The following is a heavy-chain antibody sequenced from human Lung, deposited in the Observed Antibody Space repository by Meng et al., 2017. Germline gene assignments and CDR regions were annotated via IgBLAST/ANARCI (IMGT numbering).Heavy chain of an antibody. CDR2: INPKSGDT. Sequence: GRVVQSGARVKKPGASVKVSCKPSGYKFPDYYRHWVRRAPGQGLEWMGRINPKSGDTHYAQKFQARVTMTGDTSISTAYMELSGLRSDDTAMYYCARDEDISAAGKLFGDYWGQGTLVTVSS. CDR1: GYKFPDYY. D-gene: IGHD6-25*01. CDR3: ARDEDISAAGKLFGDY. V-gene: IGHV1-2*06. J-gene: IGHJ4*02.